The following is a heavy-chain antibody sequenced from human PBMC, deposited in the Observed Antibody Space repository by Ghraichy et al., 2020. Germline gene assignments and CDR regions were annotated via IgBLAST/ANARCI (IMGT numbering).Heavy chain of an antibody. D-gene: IGHD1-14*01. CDR1: DPSSTNYY. V-gene: IGHV4-59*03. CDR3: ATGTPPSSDFYYFGMDV. Sequence: SETLSLTCTVSDPSSTNYYWSWIRQPPGKGLEWIGYIYQSGHTNYNPSLQTRVTISLDTSKTQFSLTLTSVTSADTAVYYCATGTPPSSDFYYFGMDVWGQGTTVTVSS. CDR2: IYQSGHT. J-gene: IGHJ6*02.